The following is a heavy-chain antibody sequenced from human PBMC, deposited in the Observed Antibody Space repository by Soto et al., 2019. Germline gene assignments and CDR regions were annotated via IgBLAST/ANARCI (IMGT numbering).Heavy chain of an antibody. D-gene: IGHD4-17*01. CDR2: ISSRGTDI. Sequence: GGSLRLSCEASGFLFSTSTLNWVRRAPGKGLEWVAEISSRGTDIYYVDSVKGRFTISRDNSKNTLYLLLDRVKSDDTAVYFCATLGRADYPPLAAWGQGTLVTVSS. V-gene: IGHV3-30*14. CDR1: GFLFSTST. J-gene: IGHJ5*02. CDR3: ATLGRADYPPLAA.